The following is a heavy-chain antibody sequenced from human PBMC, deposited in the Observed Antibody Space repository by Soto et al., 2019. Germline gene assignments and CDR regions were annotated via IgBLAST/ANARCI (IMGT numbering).Heavy chain of an antibody. D-gene: IGHD5-18*01. J-gene: IGHJ4*02. CDR1: GGSVSSGSYY. V-gene: IGHV4-61*01. Sequence: SETLSLTCTVSGGSVSSGSYYWSWIRQPPGKGLEWIGYIYYSGSTNYNPSLKSRVTISVDTSKNQFSLKLSSVTAADTAVYYCARVGRGYSYGVFDYWGQGTLVTGSS. CDR3: ARVGRGYSYGVFDY. CDR2: IYYSGST.